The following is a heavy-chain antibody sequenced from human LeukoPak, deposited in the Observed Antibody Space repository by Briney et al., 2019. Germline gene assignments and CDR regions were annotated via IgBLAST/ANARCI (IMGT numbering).Heavy chain of an antibody. CDR1: GYTFTSYG. Sequence: GASVKVSCKASGYTFTSYGISWVRQAPGQGLEWMGWISAYNGNTNYAQKLQGRVTMTTDTSTSTAYMELRGLRSDDTAVYYCAREGDVCSGGSCYPYYFDYWGQGTLVTVSS. J-gene: IGHJ4*02. V-gene: IGHV1-18*01. CDR3: AREGDVCSGGSCYPYYFDY. CDR2: ISAYNGNT. D-gene: IGHD2-15*01.